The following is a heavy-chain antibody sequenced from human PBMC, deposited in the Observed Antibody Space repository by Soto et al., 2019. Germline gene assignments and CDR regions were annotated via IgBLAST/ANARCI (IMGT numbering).Heavy chain of an antibody. CDR1: GFDFSTYG. D-gene: IGHD3-10*01. V-gene: IGHV3-33*06. CDR2: IWYDGINN. Sequence: GGSLRLSCAASGFDFSTYGMHWVRQAPGKGLEWVAIIWYDGINNHYAESVKGRFTISRDNSKNTLYLQMDSLRVEDTAVYYCAKDLTYGSLDYWGQGPLVTVSS. CDR3: AKDLTYGSLDY. J-gene: IGHJ4*02.